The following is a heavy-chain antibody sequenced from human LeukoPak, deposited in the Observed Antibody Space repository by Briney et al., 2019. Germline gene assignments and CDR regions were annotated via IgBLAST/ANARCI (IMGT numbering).Heavy chain of an antibody. D-gene: IGHD2-15*01. CDR1: GFTFSSYW. CDR3: ARLYCSGGSCWFDY. CDR2: IKQDGSEK. J-gene: IGHJ4*02. Sequence: GGSLRLSCAASGFTFSSYWMSWVRQAPGKGLEWVANIKQDGSEKYYVDSVKGRFTISRDNAKNSLYLRMNSLRAEVTAVYYCARLYCSGGSCWFDYWGQGTLVTVSS. V-gene: IGHV3-7*01.